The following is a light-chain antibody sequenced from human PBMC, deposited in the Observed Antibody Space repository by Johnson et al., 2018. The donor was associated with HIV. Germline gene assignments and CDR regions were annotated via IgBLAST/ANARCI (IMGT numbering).Light chain of an antibody. Sequence: QSVLTQPPSVSAAPGQKVTISCSGSSSQIGNKYVSWYQQFPGTAPKVLIYDHIKRTSGIPGRFSGSKSGTSATLATTGIQTGDEAEYYCGTWDSRLSGYVFGPGTKVTVL. V-gene: IGLV1-51*01. J-gene: IGLJ1*01. CDR1: SSQIGNKY. CDR3: GTWDSRLSGYV. CDR2: DHI.